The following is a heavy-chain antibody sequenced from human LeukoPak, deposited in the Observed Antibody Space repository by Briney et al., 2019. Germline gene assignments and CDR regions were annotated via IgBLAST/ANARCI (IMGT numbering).Heavy chain of an antibody. J-gene: IGHJ2*01. CDR2: IYYSGST. D-gene: IGHD3-22*01. CDR1: GGSISSYY. Sequence: TSETLSLTCTVSGGSISSYYWSWIRQPPGKGLEWIGHIYYSGSTNYNPSLKSRVTISVDTSKNQFSLKLSSVTAADTAVYYCARDPDYYDSSGYYPWYFDLWGRGTLVTVSS. CDR3: ARDPDYYDSSGYYPWYFDL. V-gene: IGHV4-59*01.